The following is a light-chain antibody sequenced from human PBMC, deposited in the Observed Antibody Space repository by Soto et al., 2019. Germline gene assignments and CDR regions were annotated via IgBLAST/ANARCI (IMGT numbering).Light chain of an antibody. CDR2: GVT. CDR3: CSYAGSYTLA. V-gene: IGLV2-11*01. J-gene: IGLJ2*01. CDR1: SSDVGGYNY. Sequence: QSALTQPRSVSESPGQSVTISCTGSSSDVGGYNYLSWYQQHPGKAPKLMIYGVTKRPSGVPDRFSGSKSGNTASLTISGLQAEDEGDYYCCSYAGSYTLAFGGGTKLTVL.